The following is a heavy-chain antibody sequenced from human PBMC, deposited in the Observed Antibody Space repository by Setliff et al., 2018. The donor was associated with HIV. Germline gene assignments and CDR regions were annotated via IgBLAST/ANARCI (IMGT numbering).Heavy chain of an antibody. J-gene: IGHJ6*03. CDR3: ARGLAVAGKSYYSYYYMDV. Sequence: ASVKVSCKVSGDTFNNYGLNWVRQAPGQGLEWMGGIIPIFKSADYAQKFQGRVTMTRNTSISTAYMELSSLRSEDTAVYYCARGLAVAGKSYYSYYYMDVWGKGTTVTVSS. CDR1: GDTFNNYG. D-gene: IGHD6-19*01. V-gene: IGHV1-8*02. CDR2: IIPIFKSA.